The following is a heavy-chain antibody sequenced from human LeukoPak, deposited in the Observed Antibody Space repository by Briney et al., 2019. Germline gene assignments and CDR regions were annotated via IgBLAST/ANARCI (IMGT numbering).Heavy chain of an antibody. CDR1: GFTFSSYW. J-gene: IGHJ4*02. Sequence: PGGSLRLSCSASGFTFSSYWMILVRQAPGKGLEWVANINQVGSEKYYADSVKGRFTISRDNSKNSLYLQMNSLRAEDTAVYFCARDHSEPGVFFDSRGQGTLVTVSS. D-gene: IGHD1-14*01. CDR2: INQVGSEK. V-gene: IGHV3-7*01. CDR3: ARDHSEPGVFFDS.